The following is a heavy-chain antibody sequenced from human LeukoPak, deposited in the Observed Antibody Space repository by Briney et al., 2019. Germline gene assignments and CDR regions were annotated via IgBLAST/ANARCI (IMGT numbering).Heavy chain of an antibody. V-gene: IGHV1-69*04. CDR3: ARVGLAAAGNYNWFDP. CDR2: IIPILGIA. Sequence: SVKLSCKASGGTFSSYAISWERQAPGQGLEWMGRIIPILGIANYAQKFQGRVTITADKSTSTAYMELSSLRSEDTAVYYCARVGLAAAGNYNWFDPWGQGTLVTVSS. J-gene: IGHJ5*02. D-gene: IGHD6-13*01. CDR1: GGTFSSYA.